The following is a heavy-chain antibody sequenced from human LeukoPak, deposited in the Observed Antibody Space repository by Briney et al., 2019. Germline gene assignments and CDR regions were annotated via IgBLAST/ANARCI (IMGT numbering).Heavy chain of an antibody. V-gene: IGHV3-33*01. Sequence: PGGSLRLYCAASRFTFSSYGMHWVRQAPGRGLEWVLVIWYDGSNKYYADSVRGRFTISRDNSKNTLYLQMNRLRAEDTAVYYCARDGGSGWSGMGDYWGQKTLVTVSS. CDR2: IWYDGSNK. CDR3: ARDGGSGWSGMGDY. CDR1: RFTFSSYG. D-gene: IGHD6-19*01. J-gene: IGHJ4*02.